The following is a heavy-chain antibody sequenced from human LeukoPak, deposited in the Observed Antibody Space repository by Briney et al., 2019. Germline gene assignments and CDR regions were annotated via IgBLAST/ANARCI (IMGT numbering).Heavy chain of an antibody. V-gene: IGHV4-34*01. CDR3: ARGGGYYYMDV. D-gene: IGHD3-16*01. Sequence: PSETLSLTCAVYGGSFSGYYWSWIRRPPGKGLEWIGEINPSGSTNYNPSLKSRVTISVDTSKNQFSLKPSSVTAADTAVYYCARGGGYYYMDVWDKGTTVTVSS. J-gene: IGHJ6*03. CDR2: INPSGST. CDR1: GGSFSGYY.